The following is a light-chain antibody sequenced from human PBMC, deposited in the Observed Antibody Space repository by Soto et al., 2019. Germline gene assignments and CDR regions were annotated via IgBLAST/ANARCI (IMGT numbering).Light chain of an antibody. CDR3: SSWDDRLNGPV. CDR2: SDN. J-gene: IGLJ2*01. CDR1: NSNIGSNT. Sequence: QSVLTQPPSASGTPGQRVTISCSGSNSNIGSNTVNWYQHLPGTAPKLLIHSDNQRASGVPDRLSGSKSGTSASLAISGLQSEDEAKYYCSSWDDRLNGPVFGGGTKLTVL. V-gene: IGLV1-44*01.